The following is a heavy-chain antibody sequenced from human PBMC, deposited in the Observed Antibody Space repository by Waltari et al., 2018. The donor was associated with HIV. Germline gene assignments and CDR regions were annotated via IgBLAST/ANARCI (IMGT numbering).Heavy chain of an antibody. J-gene: IGHJ6*02. D-gene: IGHD2-8*02. CDR1: GFTARTYG. V-gene: IGHV3-33*01. CDR3: ARDVQGYCAGERCFYGMDV. CDR2: VWQDGRNK. Sequence: QVQLVGSGGGVFQPGRSLRLPCAPSGFTARTYGMHWVRQAPGTGLEWVAVVWQDGRNKYYGDSVKGRFTISRDNSKNTLELQMNSLRAEDTAVYYCARDVQGYCAGERCFYGMDVWGQGTTVTVSS.